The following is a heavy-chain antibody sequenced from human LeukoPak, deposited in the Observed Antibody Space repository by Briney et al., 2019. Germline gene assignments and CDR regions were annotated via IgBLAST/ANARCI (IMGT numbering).Heavy chain of an antibody. D-gene: IGHD3-10*01. CDR3: ARVCDYGSGTCFDY. CDR2: ISNSGST. Sequence: PSETLSLTCTVSGGSISSYYWGWIRQPPGKGLEWIGYISNSGSTKYNPSLKSRVTISGDTSKNPFSLKLSSVTSADTAVYYCARVCDYGSGTCFDYWSQGTLVTVSS. J-gene: IGHJ4*02. V-gene: IGHV4-59*01. CDR1: GGSISSYY.